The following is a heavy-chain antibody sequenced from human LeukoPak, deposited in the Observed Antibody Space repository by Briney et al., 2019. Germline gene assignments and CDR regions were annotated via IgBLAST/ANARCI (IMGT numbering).Heavy chain of an antibody. J-gene: IGHJ4*02. D-gene: IGHD6-13*01. V-gene: IGHV3-30-3*01. CDR1: GFTFSSYA. CDR2: ISYDGSNK. CDR3: ARDQLRIAAAGTLDY. Sequence: GGSLRLSCAASGFTFSSYAMHWVRQAPGKGLEWVAVISYDGSNKYYADSVKGRFTISRDNSKNTLYLQMNSLRAEDTAVYYCARDQLRIAAAGTLDYWGQGTLVTVSS.